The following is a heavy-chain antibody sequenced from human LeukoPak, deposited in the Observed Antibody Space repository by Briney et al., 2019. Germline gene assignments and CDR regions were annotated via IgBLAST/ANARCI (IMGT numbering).Heavy chain of an antibody. V-gene: IGHV1-8*01. Sequence: GASVKVSCKASGYTFTSYDINWVRQATGQGLEWMGWMNPNSGNTGYPQKFQGRVTMTSNTSISTAYMELSSLRSEDTAVYYCARGFSWAYYYYGMDVWGQGTTVTVSS. CDR3: ARGFSWAYYYYGMDV. CDR1: GYTFTSYD. J-gene: IGHJ6*02. CDR2: MNPNSGNT. D-gene: IGHD6-13*01.